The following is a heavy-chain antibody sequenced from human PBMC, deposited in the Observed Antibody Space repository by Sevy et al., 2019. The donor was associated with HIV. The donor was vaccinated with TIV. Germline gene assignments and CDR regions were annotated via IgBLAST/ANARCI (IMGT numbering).Heavy chain of an antibody. D-gene: IGHD3-22*01. J-gene: IGHJ4*02. CDR2: IWYDGSNK. V-gene: IGHV3-33*01. CDR3: ARDYYDSSGYSQIFDY. CDR1: GFTISSYG. Sequence: GGSLRLSCAASGFTISSYGMHWVRQAPGKGLEWVAVIWYDGSNKYYADSVKGRFTISRDNSKNTLYLQMNSLRAEDTAVYYCARDYYDSSGYSQIFDYWGQGTLVTVSS.